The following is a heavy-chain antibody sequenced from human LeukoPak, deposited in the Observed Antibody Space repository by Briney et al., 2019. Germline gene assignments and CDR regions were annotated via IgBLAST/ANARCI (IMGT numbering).Heavy chain of an antibody. J-gene: IGHJ6*03. V-gene: IGHV1-69*06. CDR3: ARDPNMYYDILTGYYRGFHYYYMDV. CDR1: GGTFSSYA. D-gene: IGHD3-9*01. CDR2: IIPIFGTA. Sequence: ASVKVSCKASGGTFSSYAISWVRQAPGQGLEWMGGIIPIFGTANYAQKFQGRVTITADKSTSTAYMELSSLRSEDTAVYYCARDPNMYYDILTGYYRGFHYYYMDVWGKGTTVTVSS.